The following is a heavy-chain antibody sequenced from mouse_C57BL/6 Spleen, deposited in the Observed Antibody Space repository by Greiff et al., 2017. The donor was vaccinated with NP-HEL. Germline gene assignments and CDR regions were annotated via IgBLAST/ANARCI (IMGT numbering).Heavy chain of an antibody. CDR3: ARVFITTVVANYYAMDY. CDR2: INPSSGYT. V-gene: IGHV1-4*01. D-gene: IGHD1-1*01. J-gene: IGHJ4*01. CDR1: GYTFTSYT. Sequence: VKLQQSGAELARPGASVKMSCKASGYTFTSYTMHWVKQRPGQGLEWIGYINPSSGYTKYNQKFKDKATLTADKSSSTAYMQLSSLTSEDSAVYYCARVFITTVVANYYAMDYWGQGTSVTVSS.